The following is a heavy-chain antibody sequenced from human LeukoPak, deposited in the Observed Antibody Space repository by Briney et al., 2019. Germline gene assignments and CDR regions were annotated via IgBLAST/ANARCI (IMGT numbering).Heavy chain of an antibody. V-gene: IGHV3-33*08. CDR1: GFTFSTYA. CDR3: ARSNNGGWGYCDY. J-gene: IGHJ4*02. D-gene: IGHD3-16*01. CDR2: IWYDGSNK. Sequence: PGRSLRLSCAASGFTFSTYAMHGVRQAPGKGLEWVAVIWYDGSNKYYADSVKGRFTISRDNSKNTLYVQMSSLRAEDTAVYYCARSNNGGWGYCDYWGQGSLVTVSS.